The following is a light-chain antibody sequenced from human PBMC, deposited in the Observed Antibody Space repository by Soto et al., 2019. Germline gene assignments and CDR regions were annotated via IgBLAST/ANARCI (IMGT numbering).Light chain of an antibody. Sequence: DIQMTQSPSSVSASVGDRVTINCLASQGISNWLAWYQQKPGKAPKLLIYAASSLQNGVPSRFSGSVSGTDFTLTISSLHPDDFATYFGQQANSFPLTVGGGPKVEI. CDR2: AAS. V-gene: IGKV1-12*01. J-gene: IGKJ4*01. CDR1: QGISNW. CDR3: QQANSFPLT.